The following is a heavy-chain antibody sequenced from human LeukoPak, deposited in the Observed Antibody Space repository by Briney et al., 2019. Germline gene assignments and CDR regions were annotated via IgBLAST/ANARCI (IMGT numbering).Heavy chain of an antibody. CDR2: INSSGST. D-gene: IGHD3-3*01. Sequence: SATLSITCTAPGGSISSHYWSWIRQPAGKGLEWIGSINSSGSTNYNPSLKSRVTISVVTSKNQFSLKLTTMTAADTAVYYGPSHNYDFWSGYADYYDYMDVWGKGTTVTVSS. V-gene: IGHV4-59*11. CDR3: PSHNYDFWSGYADYYDYMDV. CDR1: GGSISSHY. J-gene: IGHJ6*03.